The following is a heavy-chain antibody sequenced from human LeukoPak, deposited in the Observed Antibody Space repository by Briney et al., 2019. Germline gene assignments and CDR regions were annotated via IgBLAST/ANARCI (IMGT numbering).Heavy chain of an antibody. J-gene: IGHJ4*02. CDR2: IYYSGST. Sequence: SETLSLTCTVSGGSISSYYWSWIRQPPGKGLEWIGYIYYSGSTNYNPSLKSRVTISVDTSKNQFSLKLSSVTAADTAVYYCARKLAYCGNYCYDFDYWGQGTLVTVSS. CDR1: GGSISSYY. V-gene: IGHV4-59*01. CDR3: ARKLAYCGNYCYDFDY. D-gene: IGHD2-21*02.